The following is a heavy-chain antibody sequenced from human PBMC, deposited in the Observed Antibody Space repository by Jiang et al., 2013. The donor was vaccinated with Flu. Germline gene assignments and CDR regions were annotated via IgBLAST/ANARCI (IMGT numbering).Heavy chain of an antibody. CDR3: ARGVTWVGWFDP. CDR1: GGSINSNY. D-gene: IGHD3-10*01. CDR2: IYASGRT. J-gene: IGHJ5*02. V-gene: IGHV4-4*07. Sequence: GLVKPSETLSLTCIVSGGSINSNYWNWIRQPVGKGLEWIGRIYASGRTDYNPSLKSRVTMSLDTSESQISLKLTSVTAADTAVYYCARGVTWVGWFDPWGQGTLVTVSS.